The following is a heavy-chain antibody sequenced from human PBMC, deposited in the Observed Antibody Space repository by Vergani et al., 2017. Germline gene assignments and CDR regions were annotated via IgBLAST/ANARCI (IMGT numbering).Heavy chain of an antibody. D-gene: IGHD7-27*01. CDR3: ATGAGPFDI. Sequence: QVQLQESGPGLVKPSETLSLTCSVSGYSISRGYYWGWIRQPPGRGLVWVGRLCPSGSTNYKPPLKSRVTISIDTSKNQFSLKLTSVTAADTAVYYCATGAGPFDIWGQGTLVTVSS. V-gene: IGHV4-38-2*02. CDR2: LCPSGST. J-gene: IGHJ4*02. CDR1: GYSISRGYY.